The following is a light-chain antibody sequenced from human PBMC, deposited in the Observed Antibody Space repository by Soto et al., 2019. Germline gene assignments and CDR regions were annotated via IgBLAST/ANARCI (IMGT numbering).Light chain of an antibody. J-gene: IGKJ1*01. CDR1: QSVNSNY. CDR3: QQFGTSPLWT. CDR2: ETS. Sequence: EIVLTQSPGTLSLSPGERATLSCRASQSVNSNYLAWYQQKPGQAPRLLMYETSTRATGIPDRFSGSGSGTDFTLTISRLEPEDFAVYFCQQFGTSPLWTFGQGTKVDTK. V-gene: IGKV3-20*01.